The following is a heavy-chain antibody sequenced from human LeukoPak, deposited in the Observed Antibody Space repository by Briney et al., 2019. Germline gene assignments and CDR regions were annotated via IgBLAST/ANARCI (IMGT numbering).Heavy chain of an antibody. CDR2: ISYDGSLK. Sequence: PGGSLRLSCAVSGFTFSDYAIHWVRQAPGKGLEWVAVISYDGSLKFSADSVKGRFTISRDNSKNTLYLQMNSLRDEGTAVYYCARDFIATGGSGSIYNWFDPWGQGTLVTVSS. CDR1: GFTFSDYA. J-gene: IGHJ5*02. CDR3: ARDFIATGGSGSIYNWFDP. D-gene: IGHD6-13*01. V-gene: IGHV3-30-3*01.